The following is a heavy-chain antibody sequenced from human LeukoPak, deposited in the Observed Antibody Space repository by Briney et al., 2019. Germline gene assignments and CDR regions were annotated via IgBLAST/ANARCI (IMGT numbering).Heavy chain of an antibody. CDR2: IYYSGST. V-gene: IGHV4-30-4*01. CDR1: GGSISSGDYY. CDR3: ARDDEYYYYGMDV. Sequence: SETLSLTCTVSGGSISSGDYYWSWIRQPPGKGLEWIGYIYYSGSTYYNPSLKSRVTISVDTSKNQFSLKLSSVTAADTAVYYCARDDEYYYYGMDVWGQGTTVAVSS. J-gene: IGHJ6*02.